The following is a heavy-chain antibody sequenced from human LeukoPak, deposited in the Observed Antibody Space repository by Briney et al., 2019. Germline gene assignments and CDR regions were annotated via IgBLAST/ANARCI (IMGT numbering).Heavy chain of an antibody. CDR2: ISYDGSNK. V-gene: IGHV3-30*04. J-gene: IGHJ4*02. CDR3: ARVGSSGWDFDY. Sequence: RGSLRLSCAASGFTFSSYAMHWVRQAPGKGLEWVAVISYDGSNKYYADSVKGRFTISRDNSKNTLYLQMNSLRAEDTAVYYCARVGSSGWDFDYWGQGTLVTVSS. D-gene: IGHD6-19*01. CDR1: GFTFSSYA.